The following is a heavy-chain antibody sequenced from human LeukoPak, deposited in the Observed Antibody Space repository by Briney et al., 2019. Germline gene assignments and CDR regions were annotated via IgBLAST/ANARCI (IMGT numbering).Heavy chain of an antibody. CDR2: ISYDGSNK. D-gene: IGHD3-3*01. CDR3: AKDQSITIFGVAPYGMDV. J-gene: IGHJ6*02. V-gene: IGHV3-30*18. Sequence: SGGSLRLACAASGFTFSSYGRHWVRQAPGKGLEWVAVISYDGSNKYYADSVKARFTISRDNSKNTLYLQMNSLRAEDTAVYYCAKDQSITIFGVAPYGMDVWGQGPTITVS. CDR1: GFTFSSYG.